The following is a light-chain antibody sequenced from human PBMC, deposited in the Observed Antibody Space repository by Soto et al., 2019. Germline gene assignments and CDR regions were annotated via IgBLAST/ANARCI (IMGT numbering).Light chain of an antibody. Sequence: ETVMTQSPATLSVSPGERATLSCRASQSVNSDLAWYQKKPGQAPRLLIYGSSTRATGIPARFSGGGSGTDFTLTISSLQSEDFAVYYCQQNNNWTRTFGQGTKVEMK. V-gene: IGKV3-15*01. CDR3: QQNNNWTRT. CDR2: GSS. J-gene: IGKJ1*01. CDR1: QSVNSD.